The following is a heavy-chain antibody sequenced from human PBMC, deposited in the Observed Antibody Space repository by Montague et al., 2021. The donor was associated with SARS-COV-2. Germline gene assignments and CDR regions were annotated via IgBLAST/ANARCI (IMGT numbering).Heavy chain of an antibody. Sequence: SETLSLTCTVSGGSISSSSYYWGWIRQPPGKGLEWIGSIYYSGSTYYNPSLKSRVTISVDTSKNQFSLKLSSVTAADTAVYYCARDGRRQLERLSGMDVWGQGTPVTVSS. J-gene: IGHJ6*02. D-gene: IGHD1-1*01. CDR3: ARDGRRQLERLSGMDV. CDR2: IYYSGST. V-gene: IGHV4-39*02. CDR1: GGSISSSSYY.